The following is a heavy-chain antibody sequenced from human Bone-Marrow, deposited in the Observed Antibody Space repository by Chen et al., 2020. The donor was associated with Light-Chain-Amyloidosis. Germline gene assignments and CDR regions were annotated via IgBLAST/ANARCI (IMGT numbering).Heavy chain of an antibody. CDR3: ARDYDFWSGYFLY. J-gene: IGHJ4*02. D-gene: IGHD3-3*01. CDR1: GFTFSTYS. Sequence: EVQLVESGGGLVQPGGSLRLSCAASGFTFSTYSMNWVRQAPGKGVEWVSYISSSGTIYYADSVKGRFTISRDNAKKRLYLQMNSLRAEDTAVYYCARDYDFWSGYFLYWGQGTLVTVSS. V-gene: IGHV3-48*01. CDR2: ISSSGTI.